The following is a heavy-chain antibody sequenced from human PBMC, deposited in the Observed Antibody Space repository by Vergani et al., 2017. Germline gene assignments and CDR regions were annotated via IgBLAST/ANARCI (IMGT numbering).Heavy chain of an antibody. Sequence: EKQLVQSGSETKKPGESLKISCQAFGYIFSNFWIGWVRQRPGRGLEWMGIIYPGDSEVKSNPTFRGQVIFSVDTSVNTAYLQWRSLQPSDTATYCCASGGQGSENGGALPLWGQGTNITVSS. CDR1: GYIFSNFW. J-gene: IGHJ3*01. V-gene: IGHV5-51*01. D-gene: IGHD3-10*01. CDR2: IYPGDSEV. CDR3: ASGGQGSENGGALPL.